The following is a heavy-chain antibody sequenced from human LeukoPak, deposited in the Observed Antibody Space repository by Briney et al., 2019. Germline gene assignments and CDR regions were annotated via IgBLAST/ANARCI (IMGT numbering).Heavy chain of an antibody. J-gene: IGHJ4*02. D-gene: IGHD3-22*01. CDR3: ARAEYYYDSSGLKGLPFDY. Sequence: GASVKVSFKASGYTFTGYYMNWVRQAPGQGLEWMGWINPNSGGTNYAQKFQGRVTMTRDTSISTAYMELSRLRSDDTAVYYCARAEYYYDSSGLKGLPFDYWGQGTLVTVSS. CDR2: INPNSGGT. V-gene: IGHV1-2*02. CDR1: GYTFTGYY.